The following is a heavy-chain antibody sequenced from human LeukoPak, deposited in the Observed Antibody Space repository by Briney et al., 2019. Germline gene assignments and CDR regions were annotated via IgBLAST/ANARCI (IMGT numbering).Heavy chain of an antibody. J-gene: IGHJ5*02. Sequence: SVKVSCKASGGTYSSYAINWVRQAPGQGLEWMGRIIPMLGTVNYAQKFQGRVTIIADEFTSTAYMELRSLRSDDTAVYYCARDIRSTWELTPNWFDPWGQGTLVTVSS. D-gene: IGHD1-26*01. CDR1: GGTYSSYA. CDR2: IIPMLGTV. CDR3: ARDIRSTWELTPNWFDP. V-gene: IGHV1-69*11.